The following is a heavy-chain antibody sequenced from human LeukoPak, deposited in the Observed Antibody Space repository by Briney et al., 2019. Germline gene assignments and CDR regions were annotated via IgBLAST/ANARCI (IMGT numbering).Heavy chain of an antibody. D-gene: IGHD6-19*01. Sequence: GGSLRLSCAASGFTFSSYWMLWVRQAPGKGLVGVSRINSDWSSTSYADSVKGRFTISRDNAKNTLYLKMNSLSAEDTAVYYCANIAVAGTGTGYYSYGMDVWGQGTTVTVSS. J-gene: IGHJ6*02. V-gene: IGHV3-74*01. CDR3: ANIAVAGTGTGYYSYGMDV. CDR2: INSDWSST. CDR1: GFTFSSYW.